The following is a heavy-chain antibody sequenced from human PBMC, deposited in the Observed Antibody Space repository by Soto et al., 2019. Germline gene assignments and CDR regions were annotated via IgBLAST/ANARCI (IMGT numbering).Heavy chain of an antibody. CDR1: GYTFTSYV. D-gene: IGHD1-26*01. CDR2: SNAGNGNT. J-gene: IGHJ3*02. V-gene: IGHV1-3*01. CDR3: ARYSGSYQDAFDI. Sequence: QVQLVQSGAEVRQPGASVKVSCKASGYTFTSYVMHWVRQAPGQRLEWMGWSNAGNGNTKYSQKFQGRVTITRDTSASTAYMELSSLRSEDTAVYYCARYSGSYQDAFDIWGQGTMVTVSS.